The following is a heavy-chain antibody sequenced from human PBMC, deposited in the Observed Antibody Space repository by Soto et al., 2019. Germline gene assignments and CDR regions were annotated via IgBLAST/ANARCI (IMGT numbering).Heavy chain of an antibody. D-gene: IGHD6-6*01. CDR3: ARGVSIAAPYYFDY. CDR2: INSDGSST. Sequence: GGSLRLSCAASGFTFSSYWMHWVRQAPGKGLVWVSRINSDGSSTSYADPVKGRFTMSRDNAKNTLYLQMNSLRAEDTAVYYCARGVSIAAPYYFDYWGQGTLVTVSS. V-gene: IGHV3-74*01. CDR1: GFTFSSYW. J-gene: IGHJ4*02.